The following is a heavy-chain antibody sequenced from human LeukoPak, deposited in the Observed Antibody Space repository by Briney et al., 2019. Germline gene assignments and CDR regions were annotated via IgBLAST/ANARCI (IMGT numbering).Heavy chain of an antibody. J-gene: IGHJ4*02. CDR1: GFTFSSSW. Sequence: GGSLRLSCAASGFTFSSSWMHWVRQAPGKGLVWVSSISSSSSYIYYADSVKGRFTISRDNAKNSLYLQMNSLRAEDTAVYYCARGGEITYYDFWSGYLEIDYWGQGTLVTVSS. D-gene: IGHD3-3*01. V-gene: IGHV3-21*01. CDR3: ARGGEITYYDFWSGYLEIDY. CDR2: ISSSSSYI.